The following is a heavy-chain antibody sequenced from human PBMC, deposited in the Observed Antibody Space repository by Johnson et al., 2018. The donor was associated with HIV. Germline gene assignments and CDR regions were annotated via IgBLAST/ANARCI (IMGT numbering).Heavy chain of an antibody. Sequence: VQLVESGGGVVQPGRSLRLSCAASQFTFSGHGMSWIRQAPGKGLEWVSVIYSGGSTYYADSVQGRFTISRDNAKNLLHLQMNSLRAEDTAVYFCARVRRQLVRLSAFDIWGQGTLVTVSS. CDR3: ARVRRQLVRLSAFDI. CDR2: IYSGGST. V-gene: IGHV3-66*01. D-gene: IGHD6-6*01. J-gene: IGHJ3*02. CDR1: QFTFSGHG.